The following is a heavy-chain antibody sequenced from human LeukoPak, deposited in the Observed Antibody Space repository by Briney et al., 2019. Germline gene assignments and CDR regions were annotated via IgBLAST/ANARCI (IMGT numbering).Heavy chain of an antibody. CDR2: IYYSGST. Sequence: SETLSLTCTVSGGSISGSSYYWGWIRQPPGKGLEWIGSIYYSGSTYYNPSLKSRVTISVDTSKNQFSLKLSSVTAADTAVYYCARDERVGRDIDYWGQGTLVTVSS. D-gene: IGHD1-26*01. CDR1: GGSISGSSYY. CDR3: ARDERVGRDIDY. J-gene: IGHJ4*02. V-gene: IGHV4-39*07.